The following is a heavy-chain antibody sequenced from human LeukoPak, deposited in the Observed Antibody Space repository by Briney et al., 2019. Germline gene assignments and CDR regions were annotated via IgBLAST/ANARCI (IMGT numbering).Heavy chain of an antibody. D-gene: IGHD6-19*01. CDR2: IHGGGAA. CDR1: GFTFTSYA. Sequence: GGSLRLSCAASGFTFTSYAMSWVRQAPGKELEWLSAIHGGGAAFYSHSVRGRFTISRDTSKNTLYLQMNSLRAEDTALYYCAKAQKYTSDLDYWGQGTLVTVSS. CDR3: AKAQKYTSDLDY. J-gene: IGHJ4*02. V-gene: IGHV3-23*01.